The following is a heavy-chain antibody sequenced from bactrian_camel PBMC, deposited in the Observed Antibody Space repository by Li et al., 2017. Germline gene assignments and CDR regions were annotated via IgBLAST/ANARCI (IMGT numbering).Heavy chain of an antibody. CDR2: ILSDGTKA. Sequence: QVQLVESGGGLVQPGGSLRLSCAASGFTFSTTGMGWARHTPGTRPEWVAGILSDGTKAHYRDSVKDRFTISRDNAKSTLHLEMNSLKSEDTALYYCVTGIWSMFPWGQGTQVTVS. J-gene: IGHJ6*01. CDR1: GFTFSTTG. D-gene: IGHD8*01. CDR3: VTGIWSMFP. V-gene: IGHV3S6*01.